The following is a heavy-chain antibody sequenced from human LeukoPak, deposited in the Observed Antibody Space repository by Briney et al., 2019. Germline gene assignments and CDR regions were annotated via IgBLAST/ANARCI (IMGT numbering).Heavy chain of an antibody. CDR1: GFTFSSHE. J-gene: IGHJ6*03. CDR2: ISSSGSTR. D-gene: IGHD2-2*01. V-gene: IGHV3-48*03. CDR3: ARDQVVPAAIYMDV. Sequence: GGSLRLSCAASGFTFSSHEMNWVRQAPGKGLEWVSYISSSGSTRYYADSVKGRFTISRDNAKNSLYLQMNSLRAEDTAVYYCARDQVVPAAIYMDVWGKGTTVTISS.